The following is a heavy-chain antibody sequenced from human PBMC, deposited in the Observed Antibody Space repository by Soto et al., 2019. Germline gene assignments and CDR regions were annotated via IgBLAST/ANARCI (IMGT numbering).Heavy chain of an antibody. D-gene: IGHD5-12*01. Sequence: LRLSCSASGFTFSSYAMHWVRQAPGKGLEYVSGVRGNGDPPFYADSVKGRFTISRDNSKNTLYLQMSSLSADDTAVYYCVKSRGGNNFDFFDWGQGALVTVSS. J-gene: IGHJ4*02. CDR3: VKSRGGNNFDFFD. CDR2: VRGNGDPP. V-gene: IGHV3-64D*06. CDR1: GFTFSSYA.